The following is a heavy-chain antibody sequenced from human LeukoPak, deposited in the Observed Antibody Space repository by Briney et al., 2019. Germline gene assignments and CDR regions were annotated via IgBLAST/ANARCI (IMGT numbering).Heavy chain of an antibody. CDR1: GFTFSSYG. J-gene: IGHJ4*02. CDR2: ISYDGSNK. V-gene: IGHV3-30*18. CDR3: AKDDAESITMVRGVIISGFDY. Sequence: GGSLRPSCAASGFTFSSYGMHWVRQAPGKGLEWVAVISYDGSNKYYADSVKGRFTISRDNSKNTLYLQMNSLRAEATAVYYCAKDDAESITMVRGVIISGFDYWGQGTLVTVSS. D-gene: IGHD3-10*01.